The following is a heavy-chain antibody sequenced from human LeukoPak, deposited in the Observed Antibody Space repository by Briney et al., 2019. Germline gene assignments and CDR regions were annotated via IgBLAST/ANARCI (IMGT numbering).Heavy chain of an antibody. CDR3: ARGPPYEGPAARFDP. J-gene: IGHJ5*02. D-gene: IGHD2-2*01. CDR1: GYTFISYA. V-gene: IGHV1-3*01. CDR2: INAGNGNT. Sequence: ASVKVSCKASGYTFISYAMHWVRQAPGQRVEWMGWINAGNGNTKYSQKFRGRVTITRDTSASTAYMELSSLRSEDTAVYYCARGPPYEGPAARFDPWGQGILVTVSS.